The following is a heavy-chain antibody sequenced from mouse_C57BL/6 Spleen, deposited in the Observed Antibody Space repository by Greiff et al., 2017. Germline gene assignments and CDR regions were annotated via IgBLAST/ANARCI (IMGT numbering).Heavy chain of an antibody. CDR2: IDPSDSDT. V-gene: IGHV1-52*01. D-gene: IGHD4-1*01. J-gene: IGHJ3*01. CDR3: ARSLNWDAWFAY. Sequence: QVQLQQPGAELVRPGSSVKLSCKASGYTFTSYWMHWVKQRPIQGLEWIGNIDPSDSDTHYNQKFKDKATLTVDKSSSTAYMQLSSLTSEDSAVYYCARSLNWDAWFAYGGKGTLVTVSA. CDR1: GYTFTSYW.